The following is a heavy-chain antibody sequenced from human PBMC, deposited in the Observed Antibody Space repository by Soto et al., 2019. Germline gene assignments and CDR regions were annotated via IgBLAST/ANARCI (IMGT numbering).Heavy chain of an antibody. J-gene: IGHJ5*02. CDR3: AKPSRSVAVACKNWFDP. Sequence: EVQLLESGGGLVQPGGSLRLSCAASGFTFSSYAMSWVRQAPGKGLEWVSAISGSGGSTYYADSVKGRFTISRDNSKNTLYLQMNSLRAEDTAVYYCAKPSRSVAVACKNWFDPWGQGTLVTVSS. CDR2: ISGSGGST. CDR1: GFTFSSYA. D-gene: IGHD6-19*01. V-gene: IGHV3-23*01.